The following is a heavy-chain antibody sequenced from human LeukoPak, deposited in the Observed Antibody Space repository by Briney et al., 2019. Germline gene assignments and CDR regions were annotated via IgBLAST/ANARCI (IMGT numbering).Heavy chain of an antibody. CDR2: ISSSSSYI. J-gene: IGHJ4*02. D-gene: IGHD3-22*01. CDR1: GFTFSSYS. CDR3: AREDYYDSSGYSHRFDY. V-gene: IGHV3-21*01. Sequence: GGSLRLSCAASGFTFSSYSMNWVRQAPGKGLEWVSSISSSSSYIYYADSVKGQFTISRDNAKNSLYLQMNSLRAEDTAVYYCAREDYYDSSGYSHRFDYWGQGTLVTVSS.